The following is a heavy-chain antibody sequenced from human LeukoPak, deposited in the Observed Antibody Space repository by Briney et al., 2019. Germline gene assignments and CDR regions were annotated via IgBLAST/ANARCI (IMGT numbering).Heavy chain of an antibody. CDR3: ARAGVGWLQSMGPFDY. CDR1: GDTFSNYA. D-gene: IGHD5-24*01. V-gene: IGHV1-69*05. CDR2: LIPISGTT. J-gene: IGHJ4*02. Sequence: SVKVSCKASGDTFSNYALSWVRQAPGQGLEWIGGLIPISGTTYFAQKFRGRLTISTDESTSTVYMDLTSLRSEDTAVYYCARAGVGWLQSMGPFDYWGQGTLVTVSS.